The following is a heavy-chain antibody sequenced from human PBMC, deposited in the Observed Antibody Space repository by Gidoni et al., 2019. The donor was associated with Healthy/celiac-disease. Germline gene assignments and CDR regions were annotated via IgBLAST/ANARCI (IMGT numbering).Heavy chain of an antibody. Sequence: QVQLVQSGAEVKKPGASVKVSCKASGYTFTGYYMHWVRQAPGQGLEWMGWINPNSGGTNYAQKFQGRVTMTRDTSISTAYMELSRLRSDDTAVYYCAREGDCGGDCSGGWFDPWGQGTLVTVSS. V-gene: IGHV1-2*02. CDR1: GYTFTGYY. CDR2: INPNSGGT. J-gene: IGHJ5*02. CDR3: AREGDCGGDCSGGWFDP. D-gene: IGHD2-21*01.